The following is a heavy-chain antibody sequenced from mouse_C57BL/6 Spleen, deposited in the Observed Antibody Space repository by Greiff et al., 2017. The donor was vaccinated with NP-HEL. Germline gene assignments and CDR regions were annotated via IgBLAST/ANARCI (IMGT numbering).Heavy chain of an antibody. Sequence: VKLMESGPELVKPGASVKISCKASGYAFSSSWMNWVKQRPGKGLEWIGRIYPGDGDTNYNGKFKGKATLTADKSSSTAYMQLSSLTSEDSAVYFCARLYGSSLDYWGQGTTLTVSS. CDR2: IYPGDGDT. CDR3: ARLYGSSLDY. J-gene: IGHJ2*01. CDR1: GYAFSSSW. D-gene: IGHD1-1*01. V-gene: IGHV1-82*01.